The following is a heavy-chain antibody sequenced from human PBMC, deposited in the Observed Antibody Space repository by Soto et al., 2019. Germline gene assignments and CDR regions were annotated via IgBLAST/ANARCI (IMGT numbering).Heavy chain of an antibody. V-gene: IGHV3-30*19. Sequence: QVQLVESGGGVVQPGRSLRLSCAASGFTFSSYGMHWVRQAPGKGLEWVAVISYDGSNKYYADSVKGRFTISRDNSKNTLYLQMNSLRAEDTAVYYCAREGRIVVVTARGNWFDPWGQGTLVTVSS. D-gene: IGHD2-21*02. CDR1: GFTFSSYG. CDR3: AREGRIVVVTARGNWFDP. CDR2: ISYDGSNK. J-gene: IGHJ5*02.